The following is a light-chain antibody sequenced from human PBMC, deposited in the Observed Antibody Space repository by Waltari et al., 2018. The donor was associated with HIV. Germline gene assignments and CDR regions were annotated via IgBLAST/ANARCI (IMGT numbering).Light chain of an antibody. CDR2: ENY. CDR3: GSWDSRLSAVL. CDR1: SSNIGGNY. J-gene: IGLJ2*01. V-gene: IGLV1-51*02. Sequence: GSSSNIGGNYVSWYQQFPGTAPKLLIYENYERPPGIPDRFSGSKYGTSATLGITGLQTGDEAHYFCGSWDSRLSAVLFGGGTKLTVL.